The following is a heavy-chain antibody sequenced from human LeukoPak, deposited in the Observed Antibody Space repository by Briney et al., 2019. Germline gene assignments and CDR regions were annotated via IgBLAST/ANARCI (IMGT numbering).Heavy chain of an antibody. Sequence: SETLSLTCTVSGGSISSSSYYWGWIRQPPGKGLEWIGSIYYSGSTYYNPSLKSRVTISVDTSKNQFSLELSSVTAADTAVYYCARGNSGYDYEYYFDYWGQGTLVTVSS. J-gene: IGHJ4*02. D-gene: IGHD5-12*01. CDR3: ARGNSGYDYEYYFDY. CDR1: GGSISSSSYY. CDR2: IYYSGST. V-gene: IGHV4-39*07.